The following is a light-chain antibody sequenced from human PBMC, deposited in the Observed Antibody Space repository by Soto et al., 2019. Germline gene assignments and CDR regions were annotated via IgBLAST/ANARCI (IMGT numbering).Light chain of an antibody. V-gene: IGKV3-15*01. J-gene: IGKJ4*01. CDR2: AAS. Sequence: EIVMTQSAATLSVSPGERVTLSCRASQSVSSNLAWFQHKLGQTPRLLISAASTGATGVPVRFRGSGSGTDFILTITSLQSEDSAVYYCQQYYHWPLTFGGGTKVDIK. CDR1: QSVSSN. CDR3: QQYYHWPLT.